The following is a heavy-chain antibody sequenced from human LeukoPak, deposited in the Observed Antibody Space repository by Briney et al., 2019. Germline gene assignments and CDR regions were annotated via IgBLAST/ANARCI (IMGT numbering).Heavy chain of an antibody. CDR1: GGSISSGSYY. J-gene: IGHJ4*02. D-gene: IGHD6-19*01. CDR2: IYTSGST. CDR3: ARGAVAGLIDY. V-gene: IGHV4-61*02. Sequence: TLSLTCTVSGGSISSGSYYWSWIRQPAGKGLEWIGRIYTSGSTNYNPSLKSRVTISVDTSKNQFSLKLSSVTAADTAVYYCARGAVAGLIDYWGQGTLVTVSS.